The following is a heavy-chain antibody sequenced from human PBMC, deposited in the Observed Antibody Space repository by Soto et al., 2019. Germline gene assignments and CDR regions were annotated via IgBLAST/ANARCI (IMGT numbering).Heavy chain of an antibody. Sequence: GASVKVSCKASGYTFSSYAMHWVRQVPGQRLQWMGCITSGNGKTEYSRKFQGRVTITRDTSATTVYMELSSLRYEDTAVYYCARGYYDNSGHKYWFDPWGQGTLVTVSS. D-gene: IGHD3-22*01. V-gene: IGHV1-3*01. CDR1: GYTFSSYA. J-gene: IGHJ5*02. CDR3: ARGYYDNSGHKYWFDP. CDR2: ITSGNGKT.